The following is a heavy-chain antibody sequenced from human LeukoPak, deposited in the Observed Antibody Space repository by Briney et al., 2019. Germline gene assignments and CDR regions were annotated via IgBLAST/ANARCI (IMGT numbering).Heavy chain of an antibody. Sequence: ASVKVSCKASGGTFSSYAISWVRQAPGQGLEWMGGVIPIFGTANYAQKFQGRVTITTDESTSTAYMELSSLRSEDTAVYYCAREGRSITGTLLTWGQGTLVTVSS. CDR2: VIPIFGTA. D-gene: IGHD1-20*01. CDR3: AREGRSITGTLLT. V-gene: IGHV1-69*05. J-gene: IGHJ5*02. CDR1: GGTFSSYA.